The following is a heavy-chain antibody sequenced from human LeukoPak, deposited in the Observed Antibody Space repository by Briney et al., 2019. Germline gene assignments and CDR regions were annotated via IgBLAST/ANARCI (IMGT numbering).Heavy chain of an antibody. Sequence: PGGSLRLSCAASGFTFSSYSMNWVRQAPGKGLEWVSSISSSSSYIYYADSVKGRFTISRDNAKNSLYLQMNSLRAEDTAVYYCAKDSGIVLMVYAIVDAFDIWGQGTMVTVSS. CDR2: ISSSSSYI. D-gene: IGHD2-8*01. J-gene: IGHJ3*02. V-gene: IGHV3-21*04. CDR3: AKDSGIVLMVYAIVDAFDI. CDR1: GFTFSSYS.